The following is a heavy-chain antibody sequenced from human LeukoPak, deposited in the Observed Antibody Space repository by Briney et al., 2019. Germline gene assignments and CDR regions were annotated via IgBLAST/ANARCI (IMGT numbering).Heavy chain of an antibody. V-gene: IGHV3-33*04. CDR1: GFNFSTYS. CDR3: AREGDSRWGELSP. CDR2: IWYDGSEQ. D-gene: IGHD3-16*02. Sequence: GSLRLSCAASGFNFSTYSIHWVRQGSGKGLEWEAVIWYDGSEQYYADSVEGRFIISRDNSKSTSDLQMNSLRAEDTAVYYCAREGDSRWGELSPWGQGTLVTVSA. J-gene: IGHJ1*01.